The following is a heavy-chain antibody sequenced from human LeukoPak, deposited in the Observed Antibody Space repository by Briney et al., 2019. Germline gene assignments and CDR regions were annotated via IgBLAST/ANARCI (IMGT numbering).Heavy chain of an antibody. CDR2: IYYSGST. D-gene: IGHD2-21*01. V-gene: IGHV4-59*11. CDR3: ARVFPGNWFDP. CDR1: GGSISSHY. J-gene: IGHJ5*02. Sequence: NTSETLSLTCTVSGGSISSHYWSWIRQPPGKGLEWIAYIYYSGSTNYNPSLKSRVTISVDTSKNQFSLKLSSVTAADTAVYYCARVFPGNWFDPWGREPWSPSPQ.